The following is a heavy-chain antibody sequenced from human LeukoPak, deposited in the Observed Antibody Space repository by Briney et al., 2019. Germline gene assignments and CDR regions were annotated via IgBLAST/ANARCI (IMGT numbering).Heavy chain of an antibody. V-gene: IGHV3-30*18. CDR3: AKDGDIVATMENGGYFDY. CDR1: GFTFSSYG. J-gene: IGHJ4*02. D-gene: IGHD5-12*01. Sequence: PGRSLRLSCAASGFTFSSYGMHWVRQAPGKGLEWVAVISYDGSNKYYADSVKGRFTISRDNSENTLYLQMNSLRAEDTAVYYCAKDGDIVATMENGGYFDYWGQGTLVTVSS. CDR2: ISYDGSNK.